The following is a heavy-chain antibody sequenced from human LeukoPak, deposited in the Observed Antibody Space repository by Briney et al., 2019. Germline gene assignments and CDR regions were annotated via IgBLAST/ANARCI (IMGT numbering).Heavy chain of an antibody. D-gene: IGHD4-11*01. CDR2: ISAYNSNT. CDR3: AAVTPSTLFDY. J-gene: IGHJ4*02. CDR1: GYTFTSYG. V-gene: IGHV1-18*01. Sequence: ASVKVSCKASGYTFTSYGISWVRQARGQGLEWMGWISAYNSNTNYAQKFQGRVTMTRDTSISTAYMELSRLRSDDTAVYYCAAVTPSTLFDYWGQGTLVTVSS.